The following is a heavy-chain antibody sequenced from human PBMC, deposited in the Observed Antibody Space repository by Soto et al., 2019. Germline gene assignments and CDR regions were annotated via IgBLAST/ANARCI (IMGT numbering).Heavy chain of an antibody. D-gene: IGHD6-13*01. CDR3: ARGVSSSSWYGYYYYYYGMDV. CDR2: INHSGST. J-gene: IGHJ6*02. V-gene: IGHV4-34*01. CDR1: GGSFSGYY. Sequence: QVQLQQWGAGLLKPSETLSLTCAVYGGSFSGYYWSWIRQPPGKGLEWIGEINHSGSTNYNPSLKSRVTISVDTSKNQFYLKLSSVTAADTAVYYCARGVSSSSWYGYYYYYYGMDVWGQGTTVTVSS.